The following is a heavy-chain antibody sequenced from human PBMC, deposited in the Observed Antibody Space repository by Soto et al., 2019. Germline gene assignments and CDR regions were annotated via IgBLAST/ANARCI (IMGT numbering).Heavy chain of an antibody. CDR1: GFTFSSYW. V-gene: IGHV3-7*01. J-gene: IGHJ4*02. CDR2: IKEDGSEK. CDR3: ARSSWYANDS. D-gene: IGHD6-13*01. Sequence: GGSLRLSCAASGFTFSSYWMSWVRQAPGKGPEWVANIKEDGSEKYYVDSVKGRFTISRDNAKNSLYLHVNSLRAEDTAVYYCARSSWYANDSWGPGLPVTVSS.